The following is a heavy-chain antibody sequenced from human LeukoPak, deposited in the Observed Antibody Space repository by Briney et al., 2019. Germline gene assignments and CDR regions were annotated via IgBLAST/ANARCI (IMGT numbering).Heavy chain of an antibody. V-gene: IGHV1-2*02. J-gene: IGHJ4*02. CDR1: GYXFTGYY. D-gene: IGHD3-10*01. CDR2: INPISGGT. Sequence: ASVKVSCKASGYXFTGYYIHWVRQAPGQGLEWMGWINPISGGTGYAQKFQGRVTMTRDTSINTAYMELSRLTSDDTAVYYCARITDSMIRGVDFDYWGQGTLVAVSS. CDR3: ARITDSMIRGVDFDY.